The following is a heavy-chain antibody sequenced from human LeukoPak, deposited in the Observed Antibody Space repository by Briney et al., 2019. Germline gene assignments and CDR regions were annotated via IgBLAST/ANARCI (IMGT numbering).Heavy chain of an antibody. CDR2: ISSSGSTI. D-gene: IGHD2-2*01. CDR3: ARDRVVVVPAAPYYYYGMDV. V-gene: IGHV3-48*03. Sequence: GGSLRLSCAASGFTFSSYEMNWVRQAPGKGLEWVSYISSSGSTIYYADSVKGRFTISRDNAKNSLYLQMNSLRAEDTAVYYCARDRVVVVPAAPYYYYGMDVWGKGTTVTVSS. CDR1: GFTFSSYE. J-gene: IGHJ6*04.